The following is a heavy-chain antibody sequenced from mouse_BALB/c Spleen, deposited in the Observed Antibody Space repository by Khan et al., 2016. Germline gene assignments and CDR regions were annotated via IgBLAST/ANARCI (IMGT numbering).Heavy chain of an antibody. V-gene: IGHV2-2*02. CDR1: GFSLTSYG. Sequence: QVQLKQSGPGLVQPSQSLSITCTVSGFSLTSYGVHWVRQSPGKGLEWLGVIWSGGSTDYNAAFISRLSISKDNSKTQVFFKMNSMQANDTAIYYCARDDYYGTYWYFDAWGGGTTVTVSS. CDR3: ARDDYYGTYWYFDA. D-gene: IGHD1-1*01. J-gene: IGHJ1*01. CDR2: IWSGGST.